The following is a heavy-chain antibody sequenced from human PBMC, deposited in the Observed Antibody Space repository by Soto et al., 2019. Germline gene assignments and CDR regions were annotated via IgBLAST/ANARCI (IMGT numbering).Heavy chain of an antibody. J-gene: IGHJ5*02. CDR2: IDSTGST. CDR1: GDSISNGDYY. Sequence: SETLSLTCTVSGDSISNGDYYWSWIRQPPGRGLEWIGYIDSTGSTYYNASLKSRLTISVDTSKNQFSLKLSSVTAADTAVYYCARIPVDTYMIYWSDPWGQGTQVTVSS. CDR3: ARIPVDTYMIYWSDP. D-gene: IGHD3-16*01. V-gene: IGHV4-30-4*01.